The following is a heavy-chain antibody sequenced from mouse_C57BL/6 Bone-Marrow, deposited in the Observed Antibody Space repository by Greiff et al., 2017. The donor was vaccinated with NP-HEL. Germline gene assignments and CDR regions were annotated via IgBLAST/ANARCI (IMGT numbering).Heavy chain of an antibody. CDR3: VRRGYYYGSSFPNYYAMDY. CDR2: IRSKSNNYAT. J-gene: IGHJ4*01. CDR1: GFSFNTYA. D-gene: IGHD1-1*01. Sequence: EVQLVESGGGLVQPKGSLKLSCAASGFSFNTYAMNWVRQAPGKGLEWVARIRSKSNNYATYYADSVKDRFTISRDDSESMLYLQMNNLKTEDTAMYYCVRRGYYYGSSFPNYYAMDYWGQGTSVTVSS. V-gene: IGHV10-1*01.